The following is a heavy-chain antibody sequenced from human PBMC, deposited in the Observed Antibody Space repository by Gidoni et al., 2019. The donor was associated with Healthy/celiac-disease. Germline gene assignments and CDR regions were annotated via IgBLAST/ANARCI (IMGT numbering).Heavy chain of an antibody. CDR1: GFTFSSYA. J-gene: IGHJ4*02. Sequence: EVQLLESGGGLVQPGGSLRLSCAASGFTFSSYAMSWVRQAPGKGLEWVSDISGSGGSTYYADSVKGRFTISRDNSKNTLYLQMNSLRAEDTAVYYCAKDYDFWSGYYSFDYWGQGTLVTVSS. V-gene: IGHV3-23*01. CDR3: AKDYDFWSGYYSFDY. D-gene: IGHD3-3*01. CDR2: ISGSGGST.